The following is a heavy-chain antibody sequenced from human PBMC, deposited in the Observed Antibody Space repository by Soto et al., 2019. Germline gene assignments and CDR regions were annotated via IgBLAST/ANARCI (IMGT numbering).Heavy chain of an antibody. CDR2: INPDTGAT. CDR3: ARKVRDYNFDY. V-gene: IGHV1-2*02. CDR1: GYTFSHYY. J-gene: IGHJ4*02. Sequence: QVQLAQSGAEVKEPGASVKVSCKASGYTFSHYYMHWVRQAPGQGLEWMGWINPDTGATKYAQKYEGRVTMTRDTSISTAYLEVTGLRSDDTAVFYCARKVRDYNFDYWGQGTLVTFST. D-gene: IGHD4-4*01.